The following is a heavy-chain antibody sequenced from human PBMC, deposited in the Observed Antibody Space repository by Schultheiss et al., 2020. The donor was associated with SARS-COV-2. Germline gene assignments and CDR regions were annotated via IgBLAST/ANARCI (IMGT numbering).Heavy chain of an antibody. CDR3: ARDQGYCSSTSCQSRYYMDV. CDR2: INCADNTK. Sequence: GGSLRLSCVGSGFTFSSIEMNWVRQAPGKGPEWVSYINCADNTKWYADSVKGRFTISRDNSKNTLYLQMNSLRAEDTAVYYCARDQGYCSSTSCQSRYYMDVWGKGTTVTVSS. V-gene: IGHV3-48*03. J-gene: IGHJ6*03. D-gene: IGHD2-2*01. CDR1: GFTFSSIE.